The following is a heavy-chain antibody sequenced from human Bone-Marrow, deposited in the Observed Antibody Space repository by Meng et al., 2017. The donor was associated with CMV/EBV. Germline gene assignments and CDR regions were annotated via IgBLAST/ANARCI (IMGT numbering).Heavy chain of an antibody. J-gene: IGHJ4*02. CDR2: IKQDGSQK. V-gene: IGHV3-7*01. Sequence: GESLKISCAASGFTFSNYSMNWVRQAPGKGLEWVANIKQDGSQKYYVDSVKGRFTISRDNAKNSLYLHMNSLRVEDTAVYYCAREGSSAAARPLDYWGQGTLVTVSS. CDR1: GFTFSNYS. D-gene: IGHD6-6*01. CDR3: AREGSSAAARPLDY.